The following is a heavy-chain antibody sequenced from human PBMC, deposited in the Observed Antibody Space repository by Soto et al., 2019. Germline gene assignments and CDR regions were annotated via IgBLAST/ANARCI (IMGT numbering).Heavy chain of an antibody. CDR3: AGLYCTNGVCYMQAFDI. V-gene: IGHV4-59*08. J-gene: IGHJ3*02. Sequence: SETLSLTCTVSGGSISSYYWSWIRQPPGKGLEWIGYIYYSGSTNYNPSLKSRVTISVDTSKNQFSLKLSSVTAADTAVYYCAGLYCTNGVCYMQAFDIWGQGTMVTVSS. CDR1: GGSISSYY. D-gene: IGHD2-8*01. CDR2: IYYSGST.